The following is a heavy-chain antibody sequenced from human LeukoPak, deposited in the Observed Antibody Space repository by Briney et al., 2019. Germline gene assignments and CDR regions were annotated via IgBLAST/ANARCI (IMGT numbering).Heavy chain of an antibody. CDR3: ATPRITIFGVPTYYYYYYMDV. CDR2: INHSGST. D-gene: IGHD3-3*01. Sequence: SETLSLTCAVYGGSFSGYYWSWIRQPPGKGLEWIGEINHSGSTNYNPSLKSRATISVDTSKNQFSLKLSSVTAADTAVYYCATPRITIFGVPTYYYYYYMDVWGKGTTVTVSS. CDR1: GGSFSGYY. V-gene: IGHV4-34*01. J-gene: IGHJ6*03.